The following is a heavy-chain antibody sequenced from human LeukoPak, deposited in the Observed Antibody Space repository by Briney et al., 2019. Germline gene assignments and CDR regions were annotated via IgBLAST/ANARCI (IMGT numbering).Heavy chain of an antibody. CDR2: ISSSSYYI. Sequence: GGSLRLSCTACGFTFSTYTMNWVRQAPGKGLEGVSSISSSSYYIYYADSVKGRFTISRDNAKNSLFLQMNSLRAEDTAVYYCGAAYSGSSPFDYWGQGTLVTVSS. J-gene: IGHJ4*02. V-gene: IGHV3-21*01. D-gene: IGHD1-26*01. CDR3: GAAYSGSSPFDY. CDR1: GFTFSTYT.